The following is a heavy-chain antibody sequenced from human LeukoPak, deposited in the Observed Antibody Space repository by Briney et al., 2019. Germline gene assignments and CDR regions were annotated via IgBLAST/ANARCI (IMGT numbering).Heavy chain of an antibody. D-gene: IGHD6-13*01. V-gene: IGHV4-39*07. CDR3: ARDGPPGIAIY. CDR1: GGSISSSSYY. CDR2: IYYSGST. J-gene: IGHJ4*02. Sequence: SETLSLTCTVSGGSISSSSYYWGWIRQPPGRGREWIGSIYYSGSTYYNPSLKSRVTISVDTSKNQFSLKLSSVTAADTAVYYCARDGPPGIAIYWGQGTLVTVSS.